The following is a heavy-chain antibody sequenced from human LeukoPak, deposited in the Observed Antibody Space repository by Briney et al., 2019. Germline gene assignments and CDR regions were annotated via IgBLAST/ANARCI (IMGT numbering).Heavy chain of an antibody. CDR1: GGSISSSSYY. V-gene: IGHV4-39*07. J-gene: IGHJ5*02. CDR3: ARGRITIFGVVIFGEDNWFDP. D-gene: IGHD3-3*01. Sequence: SETLSLTCTVSGGSISSSSYYWGWIRQPPGKGLEWIGSIYYSGSTYYNPSLKSRVTISVDTSKNQFSLKLSSVTAADTAVYYCARGRITIFGVVIFGEDNWFDPWGQGTLVTVSS. CDR2: IYYSGST.